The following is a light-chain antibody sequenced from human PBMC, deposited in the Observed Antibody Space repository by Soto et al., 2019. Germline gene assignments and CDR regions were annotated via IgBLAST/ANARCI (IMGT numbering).Light chain of an antibody. J-gene: IGLJ2*01. CDR2: DVS. CDR1: SSDVGGYNY. CDR3: SSYTSSSTFVV. V-gene: IGLV2-14*03. Sequence: QSALTQPASVSGSPGQSITISCTGTSSDVGGYNYVSWYQQHPGKAPKLMIYDVSNRPSGVSIRFSASKSGNTASLTISGLQAEDEADYYCSSYTSSSTFVVFGGGTKLTVL.